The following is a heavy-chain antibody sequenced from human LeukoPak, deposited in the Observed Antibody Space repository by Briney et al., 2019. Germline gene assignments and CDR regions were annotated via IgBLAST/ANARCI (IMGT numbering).Heavy chain of an antibody. CDR3: AREVMGSYYDFWSGYSGYYYYMDV. V-gene: IGHV4-59*01. CDR2: IYYSGST. Sequence: RPSETLSLTCTVSSGSISSYYWSWIRQPPGKGLEWIGYIYYSGSTNYNPSLKSRVTISVDTSKNQFSLKLSSVTAADTAVYYCAREVMGSYYDFWSGYSGYYYYMDVWGKGTTVTVSS. D-gene: IGHD3-3*01. J-gene: IGHJ6*03. CDR1: SGSISSYY.